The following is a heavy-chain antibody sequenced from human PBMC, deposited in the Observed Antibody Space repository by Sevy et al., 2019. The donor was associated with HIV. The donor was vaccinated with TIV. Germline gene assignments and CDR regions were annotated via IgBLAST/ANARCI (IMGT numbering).Heavy chain of an antibody. CDR2: ISGSGGST. CDR1: GFTFSSYA. CDR3: AKDAVTFGGVIVKGDAFDI. Sequence: GGSLRLSCAASGFTFSSYAMSWVRQAPGKGLEWVSAISGSGGSTYYADSVKGRFTISRDNSKNTLYLQMNSLRAEDTAVYYWAKDAVTFGGVIVKGDAFDIWGQGTMVTVSS. J-gene: IGHJ3*02. D-gene: IGHD3-16*02. V-gene: IGHV3-23*01.